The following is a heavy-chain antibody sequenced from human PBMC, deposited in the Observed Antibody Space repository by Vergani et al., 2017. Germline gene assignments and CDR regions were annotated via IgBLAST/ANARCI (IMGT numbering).Heavy chain of an antibody. CDR1: GFTFDDYT. CDR3: GKGLRGYGINY. V-gene: IGHV3-43*01. CDR2: ISWDGGST. Sequence: EVQLVESGGVVVQPGGSLRLSCAASGFTFDDYTMHWVRQAPGKGLEWVSLISWDGGSTYYADSVKGRFTISRDNSKNSLYLQMNSLRTEDTALYYCGKGLRGYGINYWGQGTLVTVSS. J-gene: IGHJ4*02. D-gene: IGHD4-17*01.